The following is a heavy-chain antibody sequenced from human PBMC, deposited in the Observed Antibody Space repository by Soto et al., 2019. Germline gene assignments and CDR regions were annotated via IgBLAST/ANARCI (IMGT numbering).Heavy chain of an antibody. D-gene: IGHD3-10*01. Sequence: QINLKESGPTLVKPTQTLTLTCSFSGFSLTTAGVGVGWVRQSPGEALEWLALIYWDDDERYSPSLKTRLTITTDTSKNQVVLKMTNMAPVDTATYYCAQSRYLITEDAQVGDFDYWGQGTLVTVSS. CDR2: IYWDDDE. CDR1: GFSLTTAGVG. CDR3: AQSRYLITEDAQVGDFDY. J-gene: IGHJ4*02. V-gene: IGHV2-5*02.